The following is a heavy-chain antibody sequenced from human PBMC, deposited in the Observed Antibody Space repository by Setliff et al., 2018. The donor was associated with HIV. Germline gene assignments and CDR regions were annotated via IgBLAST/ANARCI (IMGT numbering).Heavy chain of an antibody. CDR2: ISPSDAAT. J-gene: IGHJ3*02. CDR1: GYTFTNYY. D-gene: IGHD3-10*01. V-gene: IGHV1-46*01. Sequence: ASVKVSCKASGYTFTNYYIHWIRQAPGLGLEWMGIISPSDAATNFAQNFQGRLSMTRDTSTSTVSLKLTSVTVADTAVFYCARAGIKEDAFDIWGQGTMVTVSS. CDR3: ARAGIKEDAFDI.